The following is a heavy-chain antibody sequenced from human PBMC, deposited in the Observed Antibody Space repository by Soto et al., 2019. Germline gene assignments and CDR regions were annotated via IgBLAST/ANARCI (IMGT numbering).Heavy chain of an antibody. V-gene: IGHV4-30-4*08. CDR3: ARGGNGYHILTGFSSHY. CDR1: GGSIGSGDYY. Sequence: SETLCLSCTFSGGSIGSGDYYLILIRKPPGKGLEWIGYIYYSGYTYYNPSLKSRITISVDTSKNQFSLKLTSVTAADTAVYFCARGGNGYHILTGFSSHYWGQGTLVTVSS. D-gene: IGHD3-9*01. CDR2: IYYSGYT. J-gene: IGHJ4*02.